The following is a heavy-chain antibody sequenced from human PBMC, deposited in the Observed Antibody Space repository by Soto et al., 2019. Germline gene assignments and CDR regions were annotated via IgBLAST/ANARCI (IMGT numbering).Heavy chain of an antibody. J-gene: IGHJ4*02. CDR3: ARDPYIDY. CDR1: GFTFNSYP. V-gene: IGHV3-30*04. CDR2: ISYDGRND. Sequence: PGGSLRLSCAASGFTFNSYPLHWVRQAPGKGLEWVAVISYDGRNDYYGDSVRGRFTISRDNSKNMVYLQMNSLTPEDTAVYYCARDPYIDYRGQGTLVTVSS.